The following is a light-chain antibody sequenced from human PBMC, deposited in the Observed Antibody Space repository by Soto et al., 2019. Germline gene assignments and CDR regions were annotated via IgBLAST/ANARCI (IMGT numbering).Light chain of an antibody. J-gene: IGKJ2*01. CDR2: DSS. CDR3: QQRINMPPYT. V-gene: IGKV3-11*01. CDR1: QSVSHY. Sequence: EIVLTQSPATLSLSPGERATFSCRASQSVSHYLAWYQHKPGQAPRLLIYDSSNRATGIPARFTGSGSRTDLTVTISSLEPEDSAVHYCQQRINMPPYTFGQGTRLEIK.